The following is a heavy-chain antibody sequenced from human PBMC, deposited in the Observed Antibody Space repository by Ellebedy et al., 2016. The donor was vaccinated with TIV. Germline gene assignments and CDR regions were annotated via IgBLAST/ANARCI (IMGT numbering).Heavy chain of an antibody. V-gene: IGHV3-74*01. D-gene: IGHD3-3*01. CDR1: GFTFSSYW. J-gene: IGHJ4*02. Sequence: GGSLRLSCAASGFTFSSYWMHWVRQAPGKGLVWVSRIKSDGSSTTYADSVKGRFTISRDNAKSTLYLQMNTLRAEDTAVYYCTRGAGFFWGQGTLVTVSS. CDR3: TRGAGFF. CDR2: IKSDGSST.